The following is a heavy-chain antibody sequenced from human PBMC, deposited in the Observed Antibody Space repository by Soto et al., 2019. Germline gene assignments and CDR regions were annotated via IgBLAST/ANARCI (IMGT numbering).Heavy chain of an antibody. CDR2: INPNSGGT. V-gene: IGHV1-2*02. Sequence: PRASVEVSCKASGYTFTGYYMHWVRQAPGQGLEWMGWINPNSGGTNYAQKFQGRVTMTRDTSISTAYMELSRLRSDDTAVYYCARVVYRYSSSLSAFDIWVQGTMVTVSS. J-gene: IGHJ3*02. CDR3: ARVVYRYSSSLSAFDI. D-gene: IGHD6-13*01. CDR1: GYTFTGYY.